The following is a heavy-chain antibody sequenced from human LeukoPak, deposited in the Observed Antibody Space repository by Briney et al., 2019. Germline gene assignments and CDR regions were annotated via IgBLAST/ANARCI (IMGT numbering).Heavy chain of an antibody. CDR2: ISGSGTRT. V-gene: IGHV3-23*01. CDR3: AKAPTKEEEWLLLNYFDY. CDR1: GFTFSSYA. Sequence: PGGSLRLSCAASGFTFSSYAMSWVRQAPGKGLEWVSAISGSGTRTYHADFVKGRFTISRDTSKSTLYLQMNRLRAEDTAVYYCAKAPTKEEEWLLLNYFDYWGQGTLVTVSS. J-gene: IGHJ4*02. D-gene: IGHD3-22*01.